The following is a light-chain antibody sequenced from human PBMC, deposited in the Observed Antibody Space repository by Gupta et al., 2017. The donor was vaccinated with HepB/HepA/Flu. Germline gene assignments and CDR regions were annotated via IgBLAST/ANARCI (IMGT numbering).Light chain of an antibody. CDR1: SSDCGNDIL. CDR2: DVS. J-gene: IGLJ1*01. CDR3: CSYAGRSTDVCV. V-gene: IGLV2-23*02. Sequence: SALPQPASVSGSPGRSLTISCTRTSSDCGNDILVSCYQQHHGKAPKLMIYDVSKRPSGGANRVSGSKSGDTAALTISGLQAEEEADYYCCSYAGRSTDVCVFGTGTKITVL.